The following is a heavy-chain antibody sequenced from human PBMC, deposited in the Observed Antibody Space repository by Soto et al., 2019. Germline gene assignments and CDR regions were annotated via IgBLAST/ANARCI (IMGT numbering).Heavy chain of an antibody. Sequence: QVQLQESGPGLVKPSDTLSLTSAVSGCSISSSNWWGWIRQPPGKGLEWIGYIYYSGTTYYNPSPKSRVTMSVDTSKNQFSLKLTSVTAVDTAVYYCARREIQCPIDYWGQGTLVTVSS. CDR1: GCSISSSNW. V-gene: IGHV4-28*01. J-gene: IGHJ4*02. D-gene: IGHD1-26*01. CDR2: IYYSGTT. CDR3: ARREIQCPIDY.